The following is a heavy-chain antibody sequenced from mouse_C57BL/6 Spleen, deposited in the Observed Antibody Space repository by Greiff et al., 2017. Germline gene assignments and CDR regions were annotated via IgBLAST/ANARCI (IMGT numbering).Heavy chain of an antibody. J-gene: IGHJ1*03. CDR3: ARVYSNCWYVDV. CDR2: ISYDGSN. CDR1: GYSITSGYY. D-gene: IGHD2-5*01. V-gene: IGHV3-6*01. Sequence: EVQLQESGPGLVKPSQSLSLTCSVTGYSITSGYYWNWIRQFPGNKQEWMGYISYDGSNNYNPSLKNRISITRDTSKNQFFLKLNSVTTEDTATYYCARVYSNCWYVDVWGTGTTVTVSS.